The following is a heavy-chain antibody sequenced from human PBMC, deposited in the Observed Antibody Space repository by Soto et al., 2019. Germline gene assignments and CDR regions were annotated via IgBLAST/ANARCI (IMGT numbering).Heavy chain of an antibody. J-gene: IGHJ4*02. V-gene: IGHV1-18*01. CDR3: ARGRYGDY. CDR1: GYTFTSYG. CDR2: ISARNGDT. D-gene: IGHD1-1*01. Sequence: QVHLVQSGAEVKKPGASVKVSSKGSGYTFTSYGITWVRQAPGQGLEWMGWISARNGDTDYAQKLQGRVTVTRDTSTSTAYMELRSLRSDDTAVYYCARGRYGDYWGQGALVTVSS.